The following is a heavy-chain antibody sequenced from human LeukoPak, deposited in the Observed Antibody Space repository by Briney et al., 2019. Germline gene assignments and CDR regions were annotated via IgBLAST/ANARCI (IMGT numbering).Heavy chain of an antibody. CDR1: GFTFRSHA. CDR3: AKALGYSSGWYVDAFDI. CDR2: ISGSGGST. V-gene: IGHV3-23*01. J-gene: IGHJ3*02. Sequence: GGSLRLSCVGSGFTFRSHAMSWVRQAPGKGLEWVSAISGSGGSTYYADSVEGRFTISRDNSKNTLYLQMNSLRAEDTAVYYCAKALGYSSGWYVDAFDIWGQGTMVTVSS. D-gene: IGHD6-19*01.